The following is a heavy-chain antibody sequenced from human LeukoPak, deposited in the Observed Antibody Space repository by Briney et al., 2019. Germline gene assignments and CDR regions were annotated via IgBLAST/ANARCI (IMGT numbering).Heavy chain of an antibody. J-gene: IGHJ4*02. CDR2: IIPIFGTA. CDR3: ARAQTYYYDSSGYYYGY. D-gene: IGHD3-22*01. Sequence: SVKVSCKASGGTFSSYAISWVRQAPGQGLEWMGGIIPIFGTANYAQKFQGRVTITADESTSKAYMELSSLRSEDTAVYYCARAQTYYYDSSGYYYGYWGQGTLVTVSS. V-gene: IGHV1-69*13. CDR1: GGTFSSYA.